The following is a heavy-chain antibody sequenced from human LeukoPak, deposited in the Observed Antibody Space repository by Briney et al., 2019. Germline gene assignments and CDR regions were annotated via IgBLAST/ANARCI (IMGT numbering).Heavy chain of an antibody. CDR2: IFGSGDTT. CDR3: AKRNTMVRGGPCFDY. Sequence: GGSLRLSCAASGFPFSSYAMNWVRRAPGKGLEWVSIIFGSGDTTYYADSVKGRFTVSRDNSKNMLYLQMNNLRPEDTATYYCAKRNTMVRGGPCFDYWGQGLMVTVSS. J-gene: IGHJ4*02. D-gene: IGHD3-10*01. CDR1: GFPFSSYA. V-gene: IGHV3-23*01.